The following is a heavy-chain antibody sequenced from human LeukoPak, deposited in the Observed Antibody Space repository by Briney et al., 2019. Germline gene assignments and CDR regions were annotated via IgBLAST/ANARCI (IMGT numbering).Heavy chain of an antibody. J-gene: IGHJ4*02. CDR1: GGSISSSSYY. CDR3: ARRVVAGPFDY. Sequence: PSETLSLTCTVSGGSISSSSYYWGWLRQPPGKGLEWIGSISYSGSTYYDPSLKRRFTISVDTSKNQFSLKLSSVTAADTAVHYCARRVVAGPFDYWGQGTLVTVSS. D-gene: IGHD6-19*01. CDR2: ISYSGST. V-gene: IGHV4-39*01.